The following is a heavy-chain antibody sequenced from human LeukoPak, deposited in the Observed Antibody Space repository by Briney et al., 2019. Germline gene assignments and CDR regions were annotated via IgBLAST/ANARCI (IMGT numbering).Heavy chain of an antibody. CDR1: GYTFTGYY. D-gene: IGHD1-26*01. Sequence: ASVKVSCKASGYTFTGYYLHWVRQAPGQGLEWMGWISPNGGETNSAQKFQGRVTMSRDTSISTAYMEPSRLTSDDTAVYYCARAHGAGTYLDYWGQGTLVTVSS. J-gene: IGHJ4*02. V-gene: IGHV1-2*02. CDR2: ISPNGGET. CDR3: ARAHGAGTYLDY.